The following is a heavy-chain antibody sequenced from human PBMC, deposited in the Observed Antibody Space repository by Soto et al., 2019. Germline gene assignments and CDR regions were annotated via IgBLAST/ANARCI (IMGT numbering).Heavy chain of an antibody. V-gene: IGHV3-30-3*01. CDR3: ARDGGTVVTYNWFDP. D-gene: IGHD2-21*02. CDR1: GFTFSSYA. CDR2: ISYDGSNK. Sequence: GGSLRLSCAASGFTFSSYAMHWVRQAPGKGLEWVAVISYDGSNKYYADSVKGRFTISRDNSKNTLYLQMNSLRAEDTAVYYCARDGGTVVTYNWFDPWRQGTLVTVS. J-gene: IGHJ5*02.